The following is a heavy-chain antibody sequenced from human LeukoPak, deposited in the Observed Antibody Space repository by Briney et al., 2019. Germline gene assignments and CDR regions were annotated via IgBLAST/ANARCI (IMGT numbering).Heavy chain of an antibody. V-gene: IGHV4-59*13. J-gene: IGHJ5*02. CDR3: ARDLGYCSTTSRYPWFDP. Sequence: SETLSLTCTVSGASISSYYWSWIRQPPGKGLEWIGYIYYSGYTNYNPSLKSRVTISVDTSKNQFSLKVNSVTAADTALYYCARDLGYCSTTSRYPWFDPWGQGTLVIVSS. D-gene: IGHD2-2*03. CDR2: IYYSGYT. CDR1: GASISSYY.